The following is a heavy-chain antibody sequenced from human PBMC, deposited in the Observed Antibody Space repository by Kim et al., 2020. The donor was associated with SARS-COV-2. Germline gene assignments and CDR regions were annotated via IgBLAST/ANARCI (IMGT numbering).Heavy chain of an antibody. CDR2: IKSKTDGGTT. CDR1: GFTFSNAW. J-gene: IGHJ4*02. CDR3: TTLQYSYGPRPY. Sequence: GGSLRLSCAASGFTFSNAWMSWVRQAPGKGLEWVGRIKSKTDGGTTDYAAPVKGRFTISRDDSKNTLYLQMNSLKTEDTAVYYCTTLQYSYGPRPYWGQGTLVTVSS. D-gene: IGHD5-18*01. V-gene: IGHV3-15*01.